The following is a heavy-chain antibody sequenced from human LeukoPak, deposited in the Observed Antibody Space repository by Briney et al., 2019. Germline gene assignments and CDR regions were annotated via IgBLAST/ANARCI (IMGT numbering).Heavy chain of an antibody. Sequence: SQTLSLTCTVSGGSISSGSYYWSWIRQPAGKGLEWIGRIYTSGSTNYNPSLKSRVTISVDTSKNQFSLKLSSVTAADTAVYYCAREGRNWNDVPPYGMDVWGQGTTVTVSS. CDR1: GGSISSGSYY. CDR2: IYTSGST. D-gene: IGHD1-1*01. V-gene: IGHV4-61*02. CDR3: AREGRNWNDVPPYGMDV. J-gene: IGHJ6*02.